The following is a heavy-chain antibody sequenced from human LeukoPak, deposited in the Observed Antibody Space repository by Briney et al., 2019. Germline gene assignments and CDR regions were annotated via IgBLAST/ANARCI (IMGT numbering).Heavy chain of an antibody. Sequence: GGSLRLSCTASGFTFSRYSLNWVRQAPGKGREWVSSNTSSNYIYYADSVKGRFTISRDNAKNSLYLQMNSLRAEDTAVYYCARVSCSGGSCLDYWGQGTLVTVSS. V-gene: IGHV3-21*01. CDR3: ARVSCSGGSCLDY. J-gene: IGHJ4*02. CDR1: GFTFSRYS. CDR2: NTSSNYI. D-gene: IGHD2-15*01.